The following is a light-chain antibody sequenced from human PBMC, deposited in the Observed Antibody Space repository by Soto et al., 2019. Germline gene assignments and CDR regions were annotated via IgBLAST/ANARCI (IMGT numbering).Light chain of an antibody. Sequence: QSVLTQPPSASGNPGQRVTISCSGSNSNIGSNTVNWYQHLPGTAPKLLIHSDNQRASGVPDRLSGSKSGTSASLAISGLQSEDEANYYCASWDDRLNGPVFGGGTKLTVL. CDR2: SDN. J-gene: IGLJ2*01. CDR3: ASWDDRLNGPV. V-gene: IGLV1-44*01. CDR1: NSNIGSNT.